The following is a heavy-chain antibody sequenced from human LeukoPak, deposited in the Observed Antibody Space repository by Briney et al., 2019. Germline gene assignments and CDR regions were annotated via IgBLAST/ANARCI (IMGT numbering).Heavy chain of an antibody. CDR3: AKVMGSSGWSSY. V-gene: IGHV3-30*02. Sequence: GGSLRLSSAASGFTFSSYGMPWVRQAPGKGLEWVAFIRYDGSNKYYADSVKGRFTISRDNSKNTLYLQMNSLRAEDTAVYYCAKVMGSSGWSSYWGQGTLVTVSS. D-gene: IGHD6-19*01. CDR1: GFTFSSYG. J-gene: IGHJ4*02. CDR2: IRYDGSNK.